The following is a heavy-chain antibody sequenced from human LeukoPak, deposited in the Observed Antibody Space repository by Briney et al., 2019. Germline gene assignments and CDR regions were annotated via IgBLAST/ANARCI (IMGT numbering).Heavy chain of an antibody. CDR2: INTNTGNP. CDR1: GYTFTSYA. CDR3: ARDTFFSQVRGVIPTADDYYYYYMDV. D-gene: IGHD3-10*01. J-gene: IGHJ6*03. Sequence: ASVKVSCKASGYTFTSYAMNWVRQAPGQGLEWMGWINTNTGNPTYAQGFTGRFVFSLDTSVSTAYLQISSLKAEDTAVYYCARDTFFSQVRGVIPTADDYYYYYMDVWGKGTTVTVSS. V-gene: IGHV7-4-1*02.